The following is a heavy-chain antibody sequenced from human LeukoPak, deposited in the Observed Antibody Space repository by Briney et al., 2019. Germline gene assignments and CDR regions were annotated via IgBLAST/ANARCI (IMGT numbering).Heavy chain of an antibody. Sequence: ASVKVSCKASGYTFTGYYMHWVRQAPGQGLEWMGWINPNSGGTNYAQKFQGRVTMTEDTSTDTAYMELSSLRSEDTAVYYCARDPRSGFHDYWGQGTLVTVSS. CDR1: GYTFTGYY. V-gene: IGHV1-2*02. CDR2: INPNSGGT. CDR3: ARDPRSGFHDY. J-gene: IGHJ4*02. D-gene: IGHD3-22*01.